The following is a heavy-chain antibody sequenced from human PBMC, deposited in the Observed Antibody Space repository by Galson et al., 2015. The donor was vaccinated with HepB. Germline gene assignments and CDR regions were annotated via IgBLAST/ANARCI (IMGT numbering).Heavy chain of an antibody. J-gene: IGHJ4*02. CDR2: IYSGGST. V-gene: IGHV3-66*01. CDR1: GFAVSSNS. CDR3: GGGLGSKWEAVFDF. D-gene: IGHD1-26*01. Sequence: SLRLSCAVSGFAVSSNSMSWVRQAPGKGLEWVSVIYSGGSTYYADSVRGRFTISRDNSKNTLYLQMNSLRADDTAVYYCGGGLGSKWEAVFDFWGQGTLVTVSS.